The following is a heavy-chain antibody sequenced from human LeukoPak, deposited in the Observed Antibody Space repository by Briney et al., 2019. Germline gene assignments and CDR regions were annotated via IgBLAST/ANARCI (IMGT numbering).Heavy chain of an antibody. CDR3: ARHEGNCSGGSCYSNYYYYMDV. J-gene: IGHJ6*03. Sequence: SSETLSLTCAVYGGSFGGYYWSWIRQPPGKGLEWIGSIYYSGSTYYNPSLKSRVTISVDTSKNQFSLKLSSVTAADTAVYYCARHEGNCSGGSCYSNYYYYMDVWGKGTTVTVSS. D-gene: IGHD2-15*01. V-gene: IGHV4-34*01. CDR2: IYYSGST. CDR1: GGSFGGYY.